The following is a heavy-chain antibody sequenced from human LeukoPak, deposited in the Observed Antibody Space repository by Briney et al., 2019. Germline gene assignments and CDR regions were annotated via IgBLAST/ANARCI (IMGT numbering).Heavy chain of an antibody. CDR3: AREESDILTGYYIGN. CDR1: GFTVSSNY. D-gene: IGHD3-9*01. Sequence: GGSLRLSCAASGFTVSSNYMSWVRQAPGKGLEWVSVIYSGGNTYYADSVKGRFTISRDNSKNTLYLQMNNLRAEDTAVYYCAREESDILTGYYIGNWGQGTLVTVSS. J-gene: IGHJ4*02. V-gene: IGHV3-53*01. CDR2: IYSGGNT.